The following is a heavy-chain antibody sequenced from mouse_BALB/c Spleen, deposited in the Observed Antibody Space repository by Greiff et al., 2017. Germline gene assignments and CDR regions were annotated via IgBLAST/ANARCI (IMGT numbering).Heavy chain of an antibody. Sequence: VKLMESGPGLVAPSQSLSITCTVSGFSLTSYGVHWVRQPPGKGLEWLGVIWAGGSTNYNSALMSRLSISKDNSKSQVFLKMNSLQTDDTAMYYCANYGNYGLAYWGQGTLVTVSA. J-gene: IGHJ3*01. CDR1: GFSLTSYG. CDR3: ANYGNYGLAY. V-gene: IGHV2-9*02. CDR2: IWAGGST. D-gene: IGHD2-1*01.